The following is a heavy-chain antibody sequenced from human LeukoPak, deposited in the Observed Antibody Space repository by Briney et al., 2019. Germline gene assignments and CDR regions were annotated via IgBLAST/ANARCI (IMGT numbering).Heavy chain of an antibody. Sequence: KHGESLKISCKGPRHSFHSQWIGWVRQMPGKGLEWMGIIYPDDSDTRYSPSFQGQVTISADKSISTAYLQWNSLEASDSAIYYCARRGDSDFRIDWGQGTLVTVSS. D-gene: IGHD2-21*02. V-gene: IGHV5-51*01. J-gene: IGHJ4*02. CDR3: ARRGDSDFRID. CDR1: RHSFHSQW. CDR2: IYPDDSDT.